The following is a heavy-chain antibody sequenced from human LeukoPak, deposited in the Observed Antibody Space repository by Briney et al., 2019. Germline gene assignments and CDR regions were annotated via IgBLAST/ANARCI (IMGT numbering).Heavy chain of an antibody. V-gene: IGHV4-30-2*01. CDR2: IYHSGST. J-gene: IGHJ4*02. D-gene: IGHD3-10*01. CDR1: GGSISSGGYS. CDR3: ARGTYYYDSGTHYYFDH. Sequence: RSETLSLTCAVSGGSISSGGYSWSWIRQPPGQGLEWIGYIYHSGSTYYNPSLKSRVTISVDRSKNQFSLKLSSVTAADTAVYYCARGTYYYDSGTHYYFDHWGQGTLVTVSS.